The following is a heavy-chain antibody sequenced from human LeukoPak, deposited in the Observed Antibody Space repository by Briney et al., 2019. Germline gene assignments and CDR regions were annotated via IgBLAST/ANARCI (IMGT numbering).Heavy chain of an antibody. V-gene: IGHV3-9*01. CDR2: ISWNSGSI. CDR1: GFTFDDYA. Sequence: PGRSLRLSCAASGFTFDDYAMHWVRQAPGKGLEWVSGISWNSGSIGYADSVKGRFTISRDNAKNSLYLQMNSLRAEDTAVYYCARGPPAQLLSRYYYYYGMDVWGQGTTVTVSS. CDR3: ARGPPAQLLSRYYYYYGMDV. J-gene: IGHJ6*02. D-gene: IGHD2-2*01.